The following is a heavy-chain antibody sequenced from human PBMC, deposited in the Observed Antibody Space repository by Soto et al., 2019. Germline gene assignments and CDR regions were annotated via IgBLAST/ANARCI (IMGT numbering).Heavy chain of an antibody. V-gene: IGHV3-48*02. CDR3: ATGTSAAFDI. CDR2: ISSSGNSI. Sequence: EVQLVESGGGLVQPGGSLRLSCAASGFTFSSYSMNWVRQAPGKGLEWISYISSSGNSIYNADSVKGRFTISRDNAKTSLYLQMNRLRDEDTAVYYCATGTSAAFDIWGQGTMVTVSS. J-gene: IGHJ3*02. CDR1: GFTFSSYS.